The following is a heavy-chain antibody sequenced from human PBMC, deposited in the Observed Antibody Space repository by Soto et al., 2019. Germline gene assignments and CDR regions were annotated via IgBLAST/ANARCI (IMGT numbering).Heavy chain of an antibody. CDR1: GYPVTAYY. J-gene: IGHJ3*02. D-gene: IGHD3-3*01. CDR2: INPATGAA. Sequence: QLHLVQSGAVVKKPGASVTVSCSASGYPVTAYYMHWVRQAPGRGLEWMGGINPATGAAKYTQTFPGRVTVPRDTSTGTVFMELSGLTSEDTAGFYWARGGGVGVAGSAAFDMWGQGTLVTVSS. V-gene: IGHV1-2*02. CDR3: ARGGGVGVAGSAAFDM.